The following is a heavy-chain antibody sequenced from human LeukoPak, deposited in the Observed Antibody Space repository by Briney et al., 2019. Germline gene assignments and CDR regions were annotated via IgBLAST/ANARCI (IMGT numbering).Heavy chain of an antibody. Sequence: GGSLRLSCAASGFTFSTYGMHWVRQAPGKGLEWVAVIWYDGSNKYYADSVKGRFTISRDNSKTTLYMQMNSLRAEDTAQYYCARDMVPYYDILTGPDFWGQGTLVTVSS. V-gene: IGHV3-33*01. J-gene: IGHJ4*02. CDR2: IWYDGSNK. CDR3: ARDMVPYYDILTGPDF. CDR1: GFTFSTYG. D-gene: IGHD3-9*01.